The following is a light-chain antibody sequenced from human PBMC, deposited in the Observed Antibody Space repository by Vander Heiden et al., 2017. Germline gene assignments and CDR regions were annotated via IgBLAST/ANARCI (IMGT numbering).Light chain of an antibody. J-gene: IGLJ2*01. V-gene: IGLV1-47*02. CDR2: SNY. CDR3: ASWDDSLSGWV. CDR1: SSNIGNNY. Sequence: QSVLTQPPSMSATPGQRVPISCSGSSSNIGNNYPYWYQNLPGTTPKLLIQSNYQRPSGVPDRFSGSKSGTSVSLTISGLRSEDEAVYYCASWDDSLSGWVFGGGTKLTVL.